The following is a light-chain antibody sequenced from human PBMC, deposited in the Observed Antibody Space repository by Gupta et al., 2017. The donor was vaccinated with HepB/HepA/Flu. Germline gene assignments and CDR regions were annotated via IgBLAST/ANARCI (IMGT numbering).Light chain of an antibody. CDR2: AAS. Sequence: DIQMTQSPSSLSTSVGNRVTITCRASQNIITHLNWYQQKPGKAPKLLIYAASSLQTGVPSRFSGSGSGTDFTLTISRLQPEDFATYYCQQSDTLPFTFGHGTKMDIK. V-gene: IGKV1-39*01. CDR1: QNIITH. CDR3: QQSDTLPFT. J-gene: IGKJ3*01.